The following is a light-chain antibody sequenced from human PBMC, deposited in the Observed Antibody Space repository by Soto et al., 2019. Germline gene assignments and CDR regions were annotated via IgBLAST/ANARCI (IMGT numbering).Light chain of an antibody. CDR1: KLGDKY. J-gene: IGLJ2*01. V-gene: IGLV3-1*01. CDR3: QAWDSSIVV. CDR2: QDS. Sequence: SYELTQPASVSVSTGETASITCSGDKLGDKYACWYQQKPGQSPVLVIYQDSKRPSGIPERFSGSNSGNTATLTISGTQAMDEADYYCQAWDSSIVVFGGGTKLTV.